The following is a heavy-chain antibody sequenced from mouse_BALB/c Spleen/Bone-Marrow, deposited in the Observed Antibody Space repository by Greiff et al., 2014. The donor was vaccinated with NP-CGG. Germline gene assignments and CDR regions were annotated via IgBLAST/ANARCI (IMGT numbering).Heavy chain of an antibody. CDR2: IDPANVNT. CDR3: ASYVYGYYFDY. Sequence: VQLQQSGAELVKPGASVKLSCTASGFNIKDTYMHWVKQRPEQGLEWIGRIDPANVNTKYDPKFQGKATITADTSPNTAYLQLSSLTSEDTAVYYCASYVYGYYFDYWGQGTTLTVSS. CDR1: GFNIKDTY. D-gene: IGHD1-1*01. V-gene: IGHV14-3*02. J-gene: IGHJ2*01.